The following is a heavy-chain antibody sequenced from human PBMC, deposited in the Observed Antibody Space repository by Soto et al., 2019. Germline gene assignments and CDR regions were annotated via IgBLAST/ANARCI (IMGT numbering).Heavy chain of an antibody. V-gene: IGHV3-23*01. D-gene: IGHD2-2*01. CDR2: ISGSGGST. CDR1: GFTLSSYA. Sequence: GGSLRLSCAASGFTLSSYAMSWVRQAPGKGLEWVSAISGSGGSTYYADSVKGRFTISRDNSKNTLYLQMNSLRAEDTAVYYCAKAPPGYCSSTSCDFDYWGQGTLVNVSS. J-gene: IGHJ4*02. CDR3: AKAPPGYCSSTSCDFDY.